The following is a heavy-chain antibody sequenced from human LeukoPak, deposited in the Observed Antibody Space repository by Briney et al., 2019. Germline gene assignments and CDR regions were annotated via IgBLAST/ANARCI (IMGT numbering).Heavy chain of an antibody. D-gene: IGHD1-26*01. CDR1: GFTFSSYS. Sequence: HPGGSLRLSCAASGFTFSSYSMNWVRQAPGKWLEWVSYISSSSSTIYYADSVKGRFTISRDNAKNSLYLQMNSLRAEDTAVYYCARDPGRGYFDYWGQGTLVTVSS. CDR2: ISSSSSTI. V-gene: IGHV3-48*01. CDR3: ARDPGRGYFDY. J-gene: IGHJ4*02.